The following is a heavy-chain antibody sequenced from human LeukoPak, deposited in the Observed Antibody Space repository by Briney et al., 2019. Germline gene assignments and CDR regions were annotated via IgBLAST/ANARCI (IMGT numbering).Heavy chain of an antibody. CDR2: IYYSGST. J-gene: IGHJ6*03. D-gene: IGHD5-18*01. CDR1: GGSISSYY. V-gene: IGHV4-59*01. CDR3: AREGGYRGYYYYYMDV. Sequence: SETLSLTCTVSGGSISSYYWSWLRQPPGKGLEWIGYIYYSGSTNYNPSLKSRVTISVDTSKNQFSLKLSSVTAADTAVYYCAREGGYRGYYYYYMDVWGKGTTVTVSS.